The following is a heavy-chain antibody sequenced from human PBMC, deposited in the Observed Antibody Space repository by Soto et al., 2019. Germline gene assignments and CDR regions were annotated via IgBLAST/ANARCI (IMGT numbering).Heavy chain of an antibody. CDR2: INPSGGST. CDR3: ARAYCSGGSCYSENNWFDP. CDR1: GYTFTSYY. Sequence: ASVKVSCKASGYTFTSYYMHWVRQAPGQGLEWMGIINPSGGSTSYAQKFQGRVIMTRDTSTSTVYMELSSLRSEDTAVYYCARAYCSGGSCYSENNWFDPWGQGTLVTVSS. J-gene: IGHJ5*02. D-gene: IGHD2-15*01. V-gene: IGHV1-46*01.